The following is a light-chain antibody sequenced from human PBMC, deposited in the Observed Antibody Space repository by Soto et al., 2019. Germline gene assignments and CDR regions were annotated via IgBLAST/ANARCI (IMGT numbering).Light chain of an antibody. CDR1: STDPATYDL. CDR2: EVP. Sequence: QSALTQPASVSGSPGQSITISCTGTSTDPATYDLVSWYQQHPGKAPQLIIYEVPKRPSGVSARFSVSQSGDTASLTISGLQAADEAYYYCCSRLFGGGTKLTVL. J-gene: IGLJ2*01. CDR3: CSRL. V-gene: IGLV2-23*02.